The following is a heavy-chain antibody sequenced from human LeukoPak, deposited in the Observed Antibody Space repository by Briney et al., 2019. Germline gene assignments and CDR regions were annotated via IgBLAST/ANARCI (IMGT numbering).Heavy chain of an antibody. CDR2: INPNSGGT. J-gene: IGHJ4*02. Sequence: GASVKVSCKASGYTFTGYYMHWVRQAPGQGLEWMGWINPNSGGTNYAQKFQGRVTMTRDTSISTAYMELSRLRSDDTAVYYCARVGNPYQLPDDYWGQGTLVTVSS. CDR1: GYTFTGYY. CDR3: ARVGNPYQLPDDY. V-gene: IGHV1-2*02. D-gene: IGHD2-2*01.